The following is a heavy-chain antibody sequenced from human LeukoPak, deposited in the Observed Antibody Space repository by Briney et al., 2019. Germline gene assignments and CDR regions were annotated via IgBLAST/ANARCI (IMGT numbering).Heavy chain of an antibody. CDR2: ISSSSSCI. CDR3: ARDWGFAI. CDR1: GFTFSIYS. J-gene: IGHJ4*02. Sequence: PGRSLTPSRAASGFTFSIYSMNCARHPPGNGLEWVSSISSSSSCIYYANSVKGRFTISRYNAKNSLYLQMNSLRAEDTAVYYCARDWGFAIWGQGTMVTVS. V-gene: IGHV3-21*01. D-gene: IGHD3-16*01.